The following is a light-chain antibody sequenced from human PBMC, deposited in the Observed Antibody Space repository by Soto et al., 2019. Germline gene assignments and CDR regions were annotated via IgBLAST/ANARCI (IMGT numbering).Light chain of an antibody. J-gene: IGLJ2*01. CDR2: DVS. CDR1: SSDVGGYNY. V-gene: IGLV2-11*01. Sequence: QSVLTQPRSVSGSPGQSVTISCTGTSSDVGGYNYVSWYQQNPGKAPTLMIYDVSKRPSGVSDRFSGSKSANTASLIISGLQAEDEADYYCCSYAGNTLVVFGGGTKLTVL. CDR3: CSYAGNTLVV.